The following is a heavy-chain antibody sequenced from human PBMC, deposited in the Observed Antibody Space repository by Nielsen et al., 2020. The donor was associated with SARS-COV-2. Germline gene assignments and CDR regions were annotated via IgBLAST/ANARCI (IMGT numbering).Heavy chain of an antibody. D-gene: IGHD3-16*01. V-gene: IGHV3-21*06. CDR2: ISSSSSYI. J-gene: IGHJ4*02. CDR1: FTITSYS. Sequence: GGSLRLSCGFTITSYSMNWVRQAPGKGLEWVSSISSSSSYIYYADSVKGRFTISRDNAKNTLYLQMNSLRAEDTAVYYCVRGLQVPNGLAHRWGQGTLVTVSS. CDR3: VRGLQVPNGLAHR.